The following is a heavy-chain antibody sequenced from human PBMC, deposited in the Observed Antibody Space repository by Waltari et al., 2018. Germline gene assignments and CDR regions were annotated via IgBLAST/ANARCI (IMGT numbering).Heavy chain of an antibody. CDR1: GDSIGSGYYY. V-gene: IGHV4-39*07. CDR3: AREVGGSSWSTTPRGDAFDI. D-gene: IGHD6-13*01. CDR2: SDFAGST. J-gene: IGHJ3*02. Sequence: QLQLRESGPGLLKPSETLSLTCSASGDSIGSGYYYWGWIRQAPGKGLGWSVSSDFAGSTYYNPSLKSRLTISVDTSKNQFSLRLSSVTAADTAVYYCAREVGGSSWSTTPRGDAFDIWGQGTMVTVSS.